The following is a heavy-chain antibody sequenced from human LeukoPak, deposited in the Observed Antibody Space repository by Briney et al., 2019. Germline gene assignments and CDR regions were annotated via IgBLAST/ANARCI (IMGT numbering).Heavy chain of an antibody. CDR2: IRSKAYGGAT. CDR3: TRDLYDFWSGYLLDY. D-gene: IGHD3-3*01. J-gene: IGHJ4*02. CDR1: GVTFGDYA. Sequence: GGSLRLSCTASGVTFGDYAMSWVRQAPGKGLEWVGFIRSKAYGGATEYAASVKGRFTISRDDSKSIAYPQMNSLKTEDTAVYYCTRDLYDFWSGYLLDYWGQGTLVTVSS. V-gene: IGHV3-49*04.